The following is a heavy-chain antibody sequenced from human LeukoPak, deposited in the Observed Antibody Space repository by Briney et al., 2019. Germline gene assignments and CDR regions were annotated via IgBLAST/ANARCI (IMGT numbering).Heavy chain of an antibody. V-gene: IGHV5-10-1*01. J-gene: IGHJ4*02. CDR1: GYSFTSYW. CDR3: ARRTVYGDYTFDY. CDR2: IDPSDSYT. D-gene: IGHD4-17*01. Sequence: GESLKISCKGSGYSFTSYWISWVRQMPGKGLEWMGRIDPSDSYTNYSPSLQGHVTISADKSISTAYLQWSSLKASDTAMYYCARRTVYGDYTFDYWGQGTLVTVSS.